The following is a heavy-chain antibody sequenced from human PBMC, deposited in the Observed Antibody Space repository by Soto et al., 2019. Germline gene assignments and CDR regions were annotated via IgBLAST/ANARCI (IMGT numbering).Heavy chain of an antibody. J-gene: IGHJ6*04. Sequence: EVLLLESGGGLVQPGGSLRLSCEASGFSFSSFAMNWVRQAPGKGLEWVSAIGDSGASTYYADSVKGRFTISRDNSRNTLYLQLTSLRAGDTAVYYCAKGVELDVWGNGTTVTVSS. CDR3: AKGVELDV. CDR2: IGDSGAST. D-gene: IGHD1-26*01. V-gene: IGHV3-23*01. CDR1: GFSFSSFA.